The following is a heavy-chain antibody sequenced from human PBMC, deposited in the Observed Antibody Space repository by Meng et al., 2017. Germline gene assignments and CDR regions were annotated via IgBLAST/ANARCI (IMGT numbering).Heavy chain of an antibody. CDR2: IKSKTDGGTT. CDR3: TTDGSWGYYGSGSYPLPYYYYYGMDV. J-gene: IGHJ6*02. V-gene: IGHV3-15*01. Sequence: GGSLRLSCAASGFTFSNAWMSWVRQAPGKGLEWVGRIKSKTDGGTTDYAAPVKGRFTISRDDSKNTLYLQMNSLKTEDTAVYYCTTDGSWGYYGSGSYPLPYYYYYGMDVCGQGITVVASS. D-gene: IGHD3-10*01. CDR1: GFTFSNAW.